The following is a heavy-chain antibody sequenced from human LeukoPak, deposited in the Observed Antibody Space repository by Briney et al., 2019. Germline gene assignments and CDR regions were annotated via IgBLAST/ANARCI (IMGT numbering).Heavy chain of an antibody. V-gene: IGHV3-9*01. CDR1: GFTFDDYA. CDR2: ISWNSGSI. D-gene: IGHD1-26*01. J-gene: IGHJ3*02. Sequence: PGRSLRLSCAASGFTFDDYAMHWVRQAPGKGLEWVSGISWNSGSIGYADSVKGRFTISRDNAKNSLYLQMNSLRAEDTALYYCAKDIGSLNIDAFDIWGQGTMVTVSP. CDR3: AKDIGSLNIDAFDI.